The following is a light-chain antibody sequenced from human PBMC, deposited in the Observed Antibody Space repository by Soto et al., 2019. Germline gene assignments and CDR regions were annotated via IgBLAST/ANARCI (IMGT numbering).Light chain of an antibody. Sequence: QAVVTQPPSASGTPGQRVIISCSGSSSNIGGNDVYWYQQLPGTAPKLLIYTSDQRPSGVPDRFSDSKSGTSASLAISGLRSEDEAEYYCAAWDDSLSGVVFGGGTQLTVL. J-gene: IGLJ2*01. CDR3: AAWDDSLSGVV. V-gene: IGLV1-47*01. CDR2: TSD. CDR1: SSNIGGND.